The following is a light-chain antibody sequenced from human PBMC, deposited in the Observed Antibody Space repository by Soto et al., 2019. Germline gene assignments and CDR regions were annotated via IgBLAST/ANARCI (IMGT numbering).Light chain of an antibody. Sequence: QSALTQPPSASGSPGQSVTISCTGTSSDVGAYNYVSWYQQYPGKAPKLMIYEVNKRPSGVPDRFSGSKSGKTASLTVSGLQPEDEADYQCTSFAGSNIWLFGGGTRLTV. CDR1: SSDVGAYNY. CDR3: TSFAGSNIWL. J-gene: IGLJ3*02. V-gene: IGLV2-8*01. CDR2: EVN.